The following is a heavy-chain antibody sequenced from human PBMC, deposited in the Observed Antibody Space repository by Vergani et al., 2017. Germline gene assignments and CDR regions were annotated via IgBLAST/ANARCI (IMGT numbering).Heavy chain of an antibody. V-gene: IGHV4-4*01. CDR2: ICHTEDT. D-gene: IGHD2-15*01. J-gene: IGHJ3*01. CDR1: GGSISSNNC. Sequence: QVQLQESGPGLVKPPGTLSLTCAVSGGSISSNNCWTWVRQPPGKGLEWIGEICHTEDTKYSPSLKSRVTVSVDESRNLFSLRLNSVTAADTAVYFCARRSGGYYSGGKVHPLRTAFDVWGHGTVVTVSS. CDR3: ARRSGGYYSGGKVHPLRTAFDV.